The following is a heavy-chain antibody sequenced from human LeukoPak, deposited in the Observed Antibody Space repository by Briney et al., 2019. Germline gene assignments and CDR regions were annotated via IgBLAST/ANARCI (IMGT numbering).Heavy chain of an antibody. Sequence: GESLKISCKGSGYSFTNYWIVWVRQKPGEGLEWMGIIYPGDSDTRYSPSFQGQVTISADKSISTAYLQWSSLQASDSAMYYCARHFQPGNTWSYFDHWGQGTLVTVSS. V-gene: IGHV5-51*01. CDR3: ARHFQPGNTWSYFDH. J-gene: IGHJ4*02. CDR1: GYSFTNYW. D-gene: IGHD1-14*01. CDR2: IYPGDSDT.